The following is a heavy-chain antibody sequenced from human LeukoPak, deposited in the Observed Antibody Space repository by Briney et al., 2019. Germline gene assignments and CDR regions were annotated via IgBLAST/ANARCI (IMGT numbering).Heavy chain of an antibody. CDR1: GFTFDDYA. V-gene: IGHV3-9*01. CDR2: ISWNSGSI. D-gene: IGHD6-13*01. CDR3: ARDVWQQLID. J-gene: IGHJ4*02. Sequence: GGSLRLSCAASGFTFDDYAMHWVRQAPGKGLEWVSGISWNSGSIGYADSVKGRFTISRDNAKNSLYLQMNSLRAEDTALYYCARDVWQQLIDWGQGTLVTVSS.